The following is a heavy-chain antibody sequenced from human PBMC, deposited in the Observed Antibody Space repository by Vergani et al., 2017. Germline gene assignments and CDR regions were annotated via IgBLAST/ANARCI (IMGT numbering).Heavy chain of an antibody. CDR2: IKSYGSIT. CDR1: GFSFNSYW. D-gene: IGHD3-16*02. CDR3: ARARCIETCYTSNWLDS. Sequence: DVHLAESGGGLFQPGGSLRLSCSASGFSFNSYWMHWVRQVPGKGLLWVSRIKSYGSITAYADSVKVRITISRDNAQNTLYLQMNSLRVEDTGVYYCARARCIETCYTSNWLDSWGQGTLVTVSS. J-gene: IGHJ5*01. V-gene: IGHV3-74*03.